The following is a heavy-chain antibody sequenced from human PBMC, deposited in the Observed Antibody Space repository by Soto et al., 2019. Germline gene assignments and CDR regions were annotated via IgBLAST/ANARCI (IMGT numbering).Heavy chain of an antibody. D-gene: IGHD2-15*01. CDR2: INPNSGGT. V-gene: IGHV1-2*04. CDR1: GYTFTGYY. Sequence: ASVKVSCKASGYTFTGYYMHWVRQAPGQGLEWMGWINPNSGGTNYAQKFQGWVTMTRDTSISTAYMELSRLRSDDTAVYYCGIDGYCSGGSCYSLVAFDIWGQGTMVTVSS. CDR3: GIDGYCSGGSCYSLVAFDI. J-gene: IGHJ3*02.